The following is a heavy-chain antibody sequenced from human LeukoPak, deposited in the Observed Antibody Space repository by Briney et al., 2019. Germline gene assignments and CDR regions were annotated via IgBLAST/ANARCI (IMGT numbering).Heavy chain of an antibody. J-gene: IGHJ4*02. V-gene: IGHV3-30*09. CDR1: GFSFSSDS. D-gene: IGHD5-12*01. CDR3: VSPTADYPFLYYFDS. CDR2: ISSDGNSK. Sequence: GGSLRLSCAASGFSFSSDSIHWDRQAPGKGLEWVAVISSDGNSKNFALSVKGRFAISRDNSKNTLFLQMNNLRSEDTALYYCVSPTADYPFLYYFDSWGQGTLVSVSS.